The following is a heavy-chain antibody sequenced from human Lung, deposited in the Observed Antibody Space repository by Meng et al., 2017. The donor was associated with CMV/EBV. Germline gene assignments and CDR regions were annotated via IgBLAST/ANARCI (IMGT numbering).Heavy chain of an antibody. CDR3: ARERYSNYGLDY. D-gene: IGHD4-11*01. V-gene: IGHV3-11*04. CDR1: GFTFSDYY. CDR2: ISSSGSTI. Sequence: LSLTCAASGFTFSDYYMSWIRQAPGKGLEWVSYISSSGSTIYYADSVKGRFTVSRDNAENSLYLQMNSLRAEDTAVYYCARERYSNYGLDYWGQGTLVTVSS. J-gene: IGHJ4*02.